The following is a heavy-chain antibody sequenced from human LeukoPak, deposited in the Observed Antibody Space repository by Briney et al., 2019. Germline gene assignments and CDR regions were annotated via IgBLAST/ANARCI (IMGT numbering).Heavy chain of an antibody. CDR3: ARDSVVVNYYYYYMDV. CDR2: IYTSGST. J-gene: IGHJ6*03. Sequence: SETLSLTCTVSGGSISSGSYYWSWIRQPAGKGLEWIGRIYTSGSTNYNPSLKSRVTISVDTSKNQFSLKLSSVTAADTAVYYCARDSVVVNYYYYYMDVWGEGTTVTVSS. V-gene: IGHV4-61*02. CDR1: GGSISSGSYY. D-gene: IGHD2-2*01.